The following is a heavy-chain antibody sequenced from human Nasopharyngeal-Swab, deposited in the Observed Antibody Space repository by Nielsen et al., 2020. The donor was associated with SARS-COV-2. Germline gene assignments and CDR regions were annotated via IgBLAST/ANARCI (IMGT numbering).Heavy chain of an antibody. D-gene: IGHD6-19*01. Sequence: ASVTVSCKVSGYTLTELSMHWVRQAPGKGLEWMGGFDPEDGETIYAQKFQGRVTMTEDTSTDTAYMELSSLRSEDTAVYYCATAAVAGNAGWFDPWGQGTLVTVSS. J-gene: IGHJ5*02. CDR2: FDPEDGET. CDR3: ATAAVAGNAGWFDP. V-gene: IGHV1-24*01. CDR1: GYTLTELS.